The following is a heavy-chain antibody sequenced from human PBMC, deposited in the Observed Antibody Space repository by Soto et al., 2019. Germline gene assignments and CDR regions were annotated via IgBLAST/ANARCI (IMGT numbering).Heavy chain of an antibody. Sequence: EAQLVESGGGLVQPGGSLRLSCAASGFTFTNYWMSWVRQAPGKGLEWVANIKQDGTEKYYADSAKGRIIISRDNAKTSLYLQTNSLRAEDTAVYYCARDMGVFWSGYPEGGFDYWGQGTPVTVSS. V-gene: IGHV3-7*01. D-gene: IGHD3-3*01. CDR2: IKQDGTEK. CDR1: GFTFTNYW. CDR3: ARDMGVFWSGYPEGGFDY. J-gene: IGHJ4*02.